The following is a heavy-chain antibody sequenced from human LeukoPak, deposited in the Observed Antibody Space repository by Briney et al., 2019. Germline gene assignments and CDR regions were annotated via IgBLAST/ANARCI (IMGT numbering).Heavy chain of an antibody. J-gene: IGHJ4*02. Sequence: GVSLQISSKGSGYSFTNYWIAWVRPMPGKGPECIGIIYPGDSDTSYSPSFQGQVTISADKSISTAYLQWSSLKASDTAMYYCVRRSYTGNSFGYWGQGTLVTVSS. CDR2: IYPGDSDT. CDR1: GYSFTNYW. CDR3: VRRSYTGNSFGY. V-gene: IGHV5-51*01. D-gene: IGHD1-1*01.